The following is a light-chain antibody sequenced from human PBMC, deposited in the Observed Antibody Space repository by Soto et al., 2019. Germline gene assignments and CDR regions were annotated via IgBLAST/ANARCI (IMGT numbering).Light chain of an antibody. CDR2: EVT. CDR3: SLYVDNNNLL. CDR1: SSDVGSYNY. V-gene: IGLV2-8*01. J-gene: IGLJ2*01. Sequence: QSARTQPPSASGSPGQSVTISCTATSSDVGSYNYVSWYQQHPDQAPKLMLYEVTKRPSGVPDRFSGSKSGNTASLTVAGLQAEDEADYYCSLYVDNNNLLFGGGTKVTVL.